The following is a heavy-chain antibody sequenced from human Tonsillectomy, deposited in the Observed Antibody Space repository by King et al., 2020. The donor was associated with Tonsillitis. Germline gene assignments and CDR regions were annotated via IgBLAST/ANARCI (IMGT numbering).Heavy chain of an antibody. V-gene: IGHV3-15*07. J-gene: IGHJ4*02. Sequence: VQLVESGGGLVKPGGSLRLSCAASGFTFSNAWMNWVRQAPGKGLEWVGRTKSETDVGTIDYVAPVKGRFSISRDDSKNTLYLQMNSLKTEDTAVYYCTTDGGGSAFDYWGQGTLVTVSS. CDR3: TTDGGGSAFDY. D-gene: IGHD1-26*01. CDR1: GFTFSNAW. CDR2: TKSETDVGTI.